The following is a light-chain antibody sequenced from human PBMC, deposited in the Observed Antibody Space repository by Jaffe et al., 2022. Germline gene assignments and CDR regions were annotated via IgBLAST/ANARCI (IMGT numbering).Light chain of an antibody. Sequence: EIVLTQSPGTLSLSPGERATLSCRASQSVTSSYLAWYQQKPGQAPRLLIYGTYNRASGIPDRFSGSGSGTDFTLTISRLEPEDFAVYYCQQYGRPPPIFTFGPGTKVDIK. V-gene: IGKV3-20*01. CDR2: GTY. CDR1: QSVTSSY. CDR3: QQYGRPPPIFT. J-gene: IGKJ3*01.